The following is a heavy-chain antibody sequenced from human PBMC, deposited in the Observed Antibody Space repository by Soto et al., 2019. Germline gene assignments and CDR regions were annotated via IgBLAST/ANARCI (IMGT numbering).Heavy chain of an antibody. CDR1: GFTFTRYS. V-gene: IGHV3-21*01. J-gene: IGHJ4*02. CDR2: ISSTTNYI. Sequence: PXGSLRLSCAASGFTFTRYSMNWVRQAPGKGLEWVSSISSTTNYIYYADSMKGRFTVSRDNAKNSVYLEMNSLSAEDTAVYYCARESEDLTSNFDYWRQGNLVTVSS. CDR3: ARESEDLTSNFDY.